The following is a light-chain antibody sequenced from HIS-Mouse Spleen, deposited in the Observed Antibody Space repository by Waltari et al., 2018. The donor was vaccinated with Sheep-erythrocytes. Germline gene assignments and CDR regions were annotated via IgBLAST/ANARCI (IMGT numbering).Light chain of an antibody. J-gene: IGKJ4*01. V-gene: IGKV1-39*01. Sequence: DIQIPQSPSSLSASVGDRVPITCRASQSISSYLNWYQQKPGKAPKLLIYAASSLQSGVPSRFSGSGSGTDFTLTISSLQPEDFATYYCQQSYSTPPLTFGGGTKVEIK. CDR1: QSISSY. CDR2: AAS. CDR3: QQSYSTPPLT.